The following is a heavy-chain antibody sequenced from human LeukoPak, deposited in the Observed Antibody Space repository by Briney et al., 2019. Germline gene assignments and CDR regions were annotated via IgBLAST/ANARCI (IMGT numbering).Heavy chain of an antibody. CDR2: IYYSGST. CDR3: ATGGYCSGGSCYPNWFDP. V-gene: IGHV4-59*01. D-gene: IGHD2-15*01. J-gene: IGHJ5*02. Sequence: SETLSLTCTVSGGSISSYYWSWIRQPPGKRLEWIGYIYYSGSTNYNPSLKSRVTISVDTSKNQFSLKLSSVTAADTAVYYCATGGYCSGGSCYPNWFDPWGQGTLVTVSS. CDR1: GGSISSYY.